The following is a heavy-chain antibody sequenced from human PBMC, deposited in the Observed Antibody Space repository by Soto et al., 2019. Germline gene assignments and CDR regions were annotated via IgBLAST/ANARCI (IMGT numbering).Heavy chain of an antibody. CDR1: GYTFTSYA. CDR2: INAGNGNT. J-gene: IGHJ5*02. Sequence: QVQLVQSGAEVKKPGDSVKVSCKASGYTFTSYAMHWVRQAPGQRLEWMGWINAGNGNTKYSQKFQGRVTITRDTSASTAYMELSSLRSEDTAVYYCARGSYRGARLINNWFDPWGQGTLVTVSS. CDR3: ARGSYRGARLINNWFDP. V-gene: IGHV1-3*01. D-gene: IGHD2-21*01.